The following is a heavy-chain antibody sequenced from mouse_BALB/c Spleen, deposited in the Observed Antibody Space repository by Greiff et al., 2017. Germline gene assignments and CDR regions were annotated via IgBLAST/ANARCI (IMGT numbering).Heavy chain of an antibody. CDR3: ARDRYGNYVMDY. CDR2: ISDGGSYT. D-gene: IGHD2-10*02. CDR1: GFTFSDYY. Sequence: DVKLVESGGGLVKPGGSLKLSCAASGFTFSDYYMYWVRQTPEKRLEWVATISDGGSYTYYPDSVKGRFTISRDNAKNNLYLQMSSLKSEDTAMYYCARDRYGNYVMDYWGQGTSVTVSS. V-gene: IGHV5-4*02. J-gene: IGHJ4*01.